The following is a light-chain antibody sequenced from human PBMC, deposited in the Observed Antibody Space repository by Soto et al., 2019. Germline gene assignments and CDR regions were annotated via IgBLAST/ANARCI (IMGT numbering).Light chain of an antibody. Sequence: QSALTQPASVSGSPGQSLTISCTGTSSDVGGYNFVSWYQQHPGKAPKFMIYDVSNRPSGVSNRFSGSTSGNTASLTISGLQAEDEADYYCSSYSTISTYVFGTGTKLTVL. J-gene: IGLJ1*01. CDR1: SSDVGGYNF. CDR2: DVS. V-gene: IGLV2-14*01. CDR3: SSYSTISTYV.